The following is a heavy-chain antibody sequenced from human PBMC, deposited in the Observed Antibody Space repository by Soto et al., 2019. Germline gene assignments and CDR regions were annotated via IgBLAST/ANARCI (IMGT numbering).Heavy chain of an antibody. CDR3: AAGWSPAGDAFDI. V-gene: IGHV1-8*01. J-gene: IGHJ3*02. CDR1: GYTFTSYD. CDR2: MNPNSGNT. D-gene: IGHD2-15*01. Sequence: ASVKVSCKASGYTFTSYDINWVRQATGQGLEWMGWMNPNSGNTGYAQKFQGRVTMTRNISISTAYMELSSLRSEDTAVYYCAAGWSPAGDAFDIWGQGTMVTVSS.